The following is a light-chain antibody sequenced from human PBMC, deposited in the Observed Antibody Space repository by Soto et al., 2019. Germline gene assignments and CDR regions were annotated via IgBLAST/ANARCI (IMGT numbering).Light chain of an antibody. J-gene: IGLJ3*02. Sequence: QSALTQPASVSGSPGQSITISCTGTSSDVGDFNYVSWYQQHPGKAPKLMIYEVSYRPSGVSNRFSGSRSGYTASLTISGLQAEDEADYYCQSRDSSLSSSWVFGGGTKLTVL. CDR2: EVS. CDR3: QSRDSSLSSSWV. V-gene: IGLV2-14*01. CDR1: SSDVGDFNY.